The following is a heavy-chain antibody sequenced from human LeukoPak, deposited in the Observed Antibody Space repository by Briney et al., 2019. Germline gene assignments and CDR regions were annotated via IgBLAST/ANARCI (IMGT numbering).Heavy chain of an antibody. Sequence: SVKVSCKASGGTFSSYAISWVRQAPGQGLEWMGGIIPIFGTANYAQKFQGRVTITADESTSTAYKELSSLRSEDTAVYYCARERGRTVVVTATVAFDIWGQGTMVTVSS. J-gene: IGHJ3*02. CDR1: GGTFSSYA. V-gene: IGHV1-69*13. D-gene: IGHD2-21*02. CDR2: IIPIFGTA. CDR3: ARERGRTVVVTATVAFDI.